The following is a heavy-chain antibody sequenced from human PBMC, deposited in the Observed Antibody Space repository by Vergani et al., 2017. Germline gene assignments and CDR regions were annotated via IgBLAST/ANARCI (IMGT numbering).Heavy chain of an antibody. CDR3: ARDRGYYYDSSGYGTDY. Sequence: QVQLQESGPGLVKPSETLTLTCDVSDSSIMTNPYWGWFRQSPGKGLEWIGCIHHSGDTHYNSSLKSRVSISIVSSSKFSLSLTSVTAADTAIYYCARDRGYYYDSSGYGTDYWGQGTLVTVSS. J-gene: IGHJ4*02. D-gene: IGHD3-22*01. V-gene: IGHV4-38-2*02. CDR2: IHHSGDT. CDR1: DSSIMTNPY.